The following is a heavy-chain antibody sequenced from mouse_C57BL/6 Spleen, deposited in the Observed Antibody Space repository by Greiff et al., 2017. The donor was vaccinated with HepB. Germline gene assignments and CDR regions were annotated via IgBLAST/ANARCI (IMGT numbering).Heavy chain of an antibody. CDR1: GYTFTSYW. CDR3: ARQDDYDSAWFAY. CDR2: IDPSDSYT. V-gene: IGHV1-69*01. Sequence: QVQLQQPGAELVMPGASVKLSCKASGYTFTSYWMHWVKQRPGQGLEWIGEIDPSDSYTNYNQKFKGKSTLTVDKSSSTAYMQLSSLTSEDSAVYYCARQDDYDSAWFAYWGQGTLVTVSA. J-gene: IGHJ3*01. D-gene: IGHD2-4*01.